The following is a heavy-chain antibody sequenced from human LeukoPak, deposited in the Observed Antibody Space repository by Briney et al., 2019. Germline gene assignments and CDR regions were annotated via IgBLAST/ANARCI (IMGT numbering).Heavy chain of an antibody. Sequence: PGGSLRLSCAASGFTFSSYWMSWVRQAPGKGLEWVANIKQDGSEKYYVDSVKGRFTISRDNAKNSLYLQMNSLRAEDTAVYYCARDLRTLNCSGGSCDYHYSMDVWGKGTTVTISS. V-gene: IGHV3-7*01. J-gene: IGHJ6*03. CDR3: ARDLRTLNCSGGSCDYHYSMDV. CDR1: GFTFSSYW. CDR2: IKQDGSEK. D-gene: IGHD2-15*01.